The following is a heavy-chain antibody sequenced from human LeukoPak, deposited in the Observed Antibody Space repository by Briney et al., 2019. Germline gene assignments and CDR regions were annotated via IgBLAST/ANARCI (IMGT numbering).Heavy chain of an antibody. CDR2: INHSGST. D-gene: IGHD6-13*01. CDR1: GGSFSGYY. Sequence: SETLSLTCAVYGGSFSGYYWSWIRQPPGKGLEWIGEINHSGSTNYNPSLKSRVTISVDTSKNQFSLKLSCVTAADTAVYYCARGFNYRYSSSWYSPGGWFDPWGQGTLVTVSS. V-gene: IGHV4-34*01. CDR3: ARGFNYRYSSSWYSPGGWFDP. J-gene: IGHJ5*02.